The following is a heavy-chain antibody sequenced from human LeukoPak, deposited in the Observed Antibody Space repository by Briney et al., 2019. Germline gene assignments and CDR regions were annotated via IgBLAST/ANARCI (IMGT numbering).Heavy chain of an antibody. CDR2: IIPILGIA. CDR1: GGTSSSYA. D-gene: IGHD1-26*01. V-gene: IGHV1-69*04. J-gene: IGHJ4*02. CDR3: AMGEWELLDY. Sequence: ASVKVSCKASGGTSSSYAISWVRQAPGQGLEWMGRIIPILGIANYAQKFQGRVTITADKSTSTAYMELSSLRSEDTAVYYCAMGEWELLDYWGQGTLVTVSS.